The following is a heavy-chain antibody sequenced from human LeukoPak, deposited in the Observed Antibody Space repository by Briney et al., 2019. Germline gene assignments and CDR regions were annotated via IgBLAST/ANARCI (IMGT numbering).Heavy chain of an antibody. CDR3: ARAHADYDFWSGYYSNYYYYYMDV. Sequence: HPGGSLRLSCAASGFTFSSYWMSWVRQAPGKGLEWVANIKQDGSEKYYVDSVKGRFTISRDNAKNSLYLQMNSLRAEDTAVYYCARAHADYDFWSGYYSNYYYYYMDVWGKGTTVTVSS. J-gene: IGHJ6*03. D-gene: IGHD3-3*01. CDR2: IKQDGSEK. V-gene: IGHV3-7*01. CDR1: GFTFSSYW.